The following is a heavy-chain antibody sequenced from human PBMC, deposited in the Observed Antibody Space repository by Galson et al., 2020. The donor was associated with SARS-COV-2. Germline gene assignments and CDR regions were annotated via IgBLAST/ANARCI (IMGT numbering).Heavy chain of an antibody. CDR3: AREVYRPQVLGYPGMAV. D-gene: IGHD3-16*01. Sequence: GGSLRLSCAASGFTFSSYEMNWVRQAPGGGLEWLSYISSSGGAIYYADSLKGRFTISRDNAKNSLFLQMSSLGVEDTAVYYCAREVYRPQVLGYPGMAVWGQGTTSTVSS. CDR2: ISSSGGAI. J-gene: IGHJ6*02. V-gene: IGHV3-48*03. CDR1: GFTFSSYE.